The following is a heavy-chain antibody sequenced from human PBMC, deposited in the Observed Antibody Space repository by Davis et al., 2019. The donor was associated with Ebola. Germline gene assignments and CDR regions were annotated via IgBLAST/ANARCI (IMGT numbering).Heavy chain of an antibody. Sequence: PGGSLRLSCTVSGGSVSSGSYYWSWIRQPPGKGLEWIGEINHSGSTNYNPSLKSRVTISVDTSKNQFSLKLSSVTAADTAVYYCASTGGGYDSVDYWGQGTLVTVSS. J-gene: IGHJ4*02. CDR3: ASTGGGYDSVDY. D-gene: IGHD5-12*01. CDR2: INHSGST. V-gene: IGHV4-61*01. CDR1: GGSVSSGSYY.